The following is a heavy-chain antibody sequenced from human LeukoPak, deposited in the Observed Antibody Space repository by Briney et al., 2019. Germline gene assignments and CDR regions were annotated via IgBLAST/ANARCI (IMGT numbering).Heavy chain of an antibody. CDR3: ARHSSSWSPNPDY. V-gene: IGHV4-39*01. CDR2: VYYSGST. D-gene: IGHD6-13*01. J-gene: IGHJ4*02. Sequence: SETLSLTCTVSGDSISSNDYYWGWIRQPPGKGLEWIGTVYYSGSTYYIPSLRGRLTISLDTSKNQFSLRLNSVTAADTAVYYCARHSSSWSPNPDYWGQGTLVTVSS. CDR1: GDSISSNDYY.